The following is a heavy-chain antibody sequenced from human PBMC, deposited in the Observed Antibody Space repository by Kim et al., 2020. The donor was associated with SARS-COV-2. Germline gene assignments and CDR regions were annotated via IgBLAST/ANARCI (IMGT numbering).Heavy chain of an antibody. CDR3: ARQGRYFVRLGAFDI. V-gene: IGHV4-39*01. Sequence: SETLSLTCTVSGGSISNSSYYWGWIRQPPGKGLEWIGSTYYSGSTYYNPSLKSRVTISVDTSKNQFYLKLSSVTDADTAVYYCARQGRYFVRLGAFDIWGQGTMVTVSS. D-gene: IGHD3-9*01. J-gene: IGHJ3*02. CDR2: TYYSGST. CDR1: GGSISNSSYY.